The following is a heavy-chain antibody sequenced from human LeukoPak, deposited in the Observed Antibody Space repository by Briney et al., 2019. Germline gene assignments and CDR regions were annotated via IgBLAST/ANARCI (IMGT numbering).Heavy chain of an antibody. V-gene: IGHV3-33*01. CDR1: GFSFSSYG. Sequence: PGRSLRLSCAASGFSFSSYGMHGVRQAPGKGLGWVAVIWYDGSNKYYADSVKGRFTISRDNSKNTLYLQMNSLRAEDTAVYYCARGNYGDYPGAFDIWGQGTMVTVSS. D-gene: IGHD4-17*01. CDR2: IWYDGSNK. J-gene: IGHJ3*02. CDR3: ARGNYGDYPGAFDI.